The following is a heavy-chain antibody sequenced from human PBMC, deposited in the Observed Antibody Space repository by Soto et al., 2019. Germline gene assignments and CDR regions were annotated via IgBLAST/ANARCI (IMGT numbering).Heavy chain of an antibody. CDR3: ARDPTITLIRGVSYYYYMDV. Sequence: GGSLRLSCAASGFTFSNYVMNWVRQAPGKGLEWVSSISSSSSYIYYADSVKGRFTISRDNAKNSLYLQMNSLRAEDTAVYYCARDPTITLIRGVSYYYYMDVWGKGTTVTVSS. J-gene: IGHJ6*03. CDR2: ISSSSSYI. CDR1: GFTFSNYV. V-gene: IGHV3-21*01. D-gene: IGHD3-10*01.